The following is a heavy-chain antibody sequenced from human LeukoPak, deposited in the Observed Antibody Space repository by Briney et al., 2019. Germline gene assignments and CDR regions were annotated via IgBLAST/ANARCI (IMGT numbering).Heavy chain of an antibody. CDR3: ARGRYTFDY. CDR1: GGSISSYY. V-gene: IGHV4-59*01. D-gene: IGHD1-1*01. Sequence: SSETLSLTCTVSGGSISSYYWSWLRQPPGKGLEWIGYIYYSGSTNHNPSLKSRVTISVDTSKNQFSLKLSSVTAADTAVYYCARGRYTFDYWGQGTLVTVSS. J-gene: IGHJ4*02. CDR2: IYYSGST.